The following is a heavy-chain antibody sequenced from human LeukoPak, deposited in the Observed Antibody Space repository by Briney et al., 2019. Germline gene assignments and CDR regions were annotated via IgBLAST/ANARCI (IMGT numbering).Heavy chain of an antibody. CDR2: IYSSGTT. Sequence: SETLSLPCTVWGGLISIYYGRWPPPPRGGALEWIGDIYSSGTTTFNPPLKSRVTISIDTSKKEFSLPLSSVTAADTAVYCCARQRGDALDAWGQGSPVTVSS. J-gene: IGHJ5*02. CDR3: ARQRGDALDA. V-gene: IGHV4-59*08. CDR1: GGLISIYY. D-gene: IGHD2-2*01.